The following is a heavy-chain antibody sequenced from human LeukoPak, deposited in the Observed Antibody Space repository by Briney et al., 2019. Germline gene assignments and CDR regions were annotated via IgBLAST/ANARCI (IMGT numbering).Heavy chain of an antibody. V-gene: IGHV3-13*01. J-gene: IGHJ6*02. CDR3: ARGSYGSGSYYRDYYYGMDV. CDR2: IGTAGDT. CDR1: GFTFSSYD. D-gene: IGHD3-10*01. Sequence: PGGSLRLSCAASGFTFSSYDMHWVRQATGKGLEWVSAIGTAGDTYYPGSVKGRFTISRENAKNSLYLQMNSLRAGDTAAYYCARGSYGSGSYYRDYYYGMDVWGQGTTVTVSS.